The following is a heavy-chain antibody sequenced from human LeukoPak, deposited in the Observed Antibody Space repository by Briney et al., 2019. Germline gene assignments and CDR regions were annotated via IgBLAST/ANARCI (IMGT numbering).Heavy chain of an antibody. Sequence: GESLKISCKGSGYSFATYWIGWVRQMPGKGLEWMGINYPGDSDTTYSPSFQGQVTISADKSISTAYLQWSSLKASDTAMYYCARRGYDSSGYRDAFDIWGQGTMVTVSS. J-gene: IGHJ3*02. CDR1: GYSFATYW. CDR2: NYPGDSDT. D-gene: IGHD3-22*01. V-gene: IGHV5-51*01. CDR3: ARRGYDSSGYRDAFDI.